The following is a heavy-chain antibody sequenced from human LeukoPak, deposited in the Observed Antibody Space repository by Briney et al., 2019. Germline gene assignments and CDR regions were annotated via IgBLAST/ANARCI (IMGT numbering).Heavy chain of an antibody. V-gene: IGHV4-4*07. J-gene: IGHJ3*02. CDR2: IYSSEST. D-gene: IGHD4-17*01. CDR3: ARGDYGVAFDI. CDR1: GGSISSYY. Sequence: PSETLSLTCTVSGGSISSYYWSWIRQPAGKGLEWIGRIYSSESTNYNPSLKSRVSMSVDTSRNQFSLKLSSVTAADTAVYFCARGDYGVAFDIWGQGTMVTVSS.